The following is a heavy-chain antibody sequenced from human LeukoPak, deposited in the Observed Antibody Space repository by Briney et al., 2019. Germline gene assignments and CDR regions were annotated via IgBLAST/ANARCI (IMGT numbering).Heavy chain of an antibody. J-gene: IGHJ4*02. CDR3: ARDRDTAMGL. V-gene: IGHV3-23*01. D-gene: IGHD5-18*01. Sequence: GGSLRLSCSASGFTFSSYAMSWVRQAPGKGLEWVSAISGSGGSTYYTDSVKGRFTISRDKSKNTLYLQMNSLRAEDTAVYYCARDRDTAMGLWGQGTLVTVSS. CDR1: GFTFSSYA. CDR2: ISGSGGST.